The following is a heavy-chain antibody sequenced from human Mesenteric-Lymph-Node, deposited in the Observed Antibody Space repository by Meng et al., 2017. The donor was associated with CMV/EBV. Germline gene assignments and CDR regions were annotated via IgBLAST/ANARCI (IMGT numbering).Heavy chain of an antibody. V-gene: IGHV3-7*01. J-gene: IGHJ3*01. Sequence: GESLKISCAASGFTFSRYWMTWVRQAPGKGLEWVANIHQDGNEKYYVSSVKGRFTISRDNAKNSLYLQMNSLRAEDTAVYYCTRGLKVWGQGTMVTVSS. CDR2: IHQDGNEK. CDR1: GFTFSRYW. CDR3: TRGLKV.